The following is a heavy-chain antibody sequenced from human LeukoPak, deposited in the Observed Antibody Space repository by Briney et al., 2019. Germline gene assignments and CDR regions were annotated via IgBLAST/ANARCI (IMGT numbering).Heavy chain of an antibody. CDR2: MYYSGST. CDR3: ARVRWWTPWDSV. Sequence: SETLSLTCTVSVDSVSGYHWSWIRQPPGVGLEWIAYMYYSGSTNYNPTLKSRVTISLDTSNNQFSLMLNSVTAADTAIYYCARVRWWTPWDSVWGQGTLVTVSS. J-gene: IGHJ4*02. V-gene: IGHV4-59*02. D-gene: IGHD2-15*01. CDR1: VDSVSGYH.